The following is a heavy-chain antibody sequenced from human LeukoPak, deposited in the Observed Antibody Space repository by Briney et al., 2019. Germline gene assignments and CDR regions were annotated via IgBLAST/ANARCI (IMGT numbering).Heavy chain of an antibody. V-gene: IGHV4-59*01. CDR3: ARQSSSSYYFDY. CDR2: IYYSGST. D-gene: IGHD6-6*01. CDR1: GGSISPYY. Sequence: ASETLSLTCTVSGGSISPYYWSWIRQPPGKGLEWIGYIYYSGSTNYNPSLKSRVTISLDTSKSQFSLKLNSVTAADTAVYYCARQSSSSYYFDYWGQGTLVTVSS. J-gene: IGHJ4*02.